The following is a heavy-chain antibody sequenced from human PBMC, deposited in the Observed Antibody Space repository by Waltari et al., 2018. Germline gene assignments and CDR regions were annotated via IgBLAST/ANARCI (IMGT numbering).Heavy chain of an antibody. CDR3: AKTQDGDFGAFDV. Sequence: QVQLLESGGGVVQPGTSLRLACGASGFTFSSYGMHWLRQAPGKVLEWLTVISYDGGNHHYGESVKGRFTISRDNSKNTLYLQMNSLRLDDTAVYYCAKTQDGDFGAFDVWGRGTMVIVSS. CDR1: GFTFSSYG. CDR2: ISYDGGNH. J-gene: IGHJ3*01. D-gene: IGHD4-17*01. V-gene: IGHV3-30*18.